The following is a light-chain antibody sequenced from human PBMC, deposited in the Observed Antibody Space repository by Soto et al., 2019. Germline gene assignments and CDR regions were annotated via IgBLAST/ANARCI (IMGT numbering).Light chain of an antibody. V-gene: IGKV3-20*01. CDR3: QHYVSHPIT. Sequence: EIVLTQSPATLSVSPGVRSTLSCMASQSISDTLAWYQQKPGQAPRLLVYGASSRATGISDRFSGSGSGTDFTLTISRLEPEDFAVYYCQHYVSHPITFGQGTRLEIK. CDR1: QSISDT. J-gene: IGKJ5*01. CDR2: GAS.